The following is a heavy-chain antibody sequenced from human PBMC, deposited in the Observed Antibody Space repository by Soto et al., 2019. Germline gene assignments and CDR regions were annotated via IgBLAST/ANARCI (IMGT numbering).Heavy chain of an antibody. CDR3: ARVAVDDSSGYYHGYFDY. D-gene: IGHD3-22*01. J-gene: IGHJ4*02. CDR2: IYYSGST. Sequence: SETLSLTCTVSGGSISSYYWSWIRQPPGKGLELIGYIYYSGSTNYNPSLKSRVTISVDTSKNQFSLKLSSVTAADTAVYYCARVAVDDSSGYYHGYFDYWGQGTLVTVS. V-gene: IGHV4-59*12. CDR1: GGSISSYY.